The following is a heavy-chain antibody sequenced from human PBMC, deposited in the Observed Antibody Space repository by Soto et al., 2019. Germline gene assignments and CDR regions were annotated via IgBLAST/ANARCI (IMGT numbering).Heavy chain of an antibody. CDR1: GYTFTGYY. J-gene: IGHJ5*02. V-gene: IGHV1-2*02. Sequence: QVQLVQSGAEVKKPGASVKVSCKASGYTFTGYYMHWVRQAPGQGLEWMGWSNPNSGGTNYAQKFQGRVTMTRDTSISTAYMELSRLRSDDTAVYYCARVGCSSTSCYRRGWFDPWGQGTLVTVSS. D-gene: IGHD2-2*02. CDR3: ARVGCSSTSCYRRGWFDP. CDR2: SNPNSGGT.